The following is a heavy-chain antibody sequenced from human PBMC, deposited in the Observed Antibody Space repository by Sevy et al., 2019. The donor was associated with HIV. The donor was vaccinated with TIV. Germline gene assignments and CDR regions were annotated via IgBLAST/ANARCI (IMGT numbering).Heavy chain of an antibody. Sequence: GGSLRLSCAASGFTFGDYTMSWVRQAPGKGLEWVSFIRSKAYGGKTQYAASVKGRFTISRDDSKSLAYLQMNSLRTEDTAVYYCTRVEGATDWGMDVWGQGTTVTVSS. D-gene: IGHD1-26*01. J-gene: IGHJ6*02. CDR2: IRSKAYGGKT. CDR1: GFTFGDYT. CDR3: TRVEGATDWGMDV. V-gene: IGHV3-49*04.